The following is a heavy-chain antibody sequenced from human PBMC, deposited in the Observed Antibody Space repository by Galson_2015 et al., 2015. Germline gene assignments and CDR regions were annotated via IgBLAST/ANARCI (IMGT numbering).Heavy chain of an antibody. CDR3: ARDPGYSGYGPRV. D-gene: IGHD5-12*01. V-gene: IGHV3-48*02. CDR1: GFTFSTYS. Sequence: SLRLSCAASGFTFSTYSMNWVRQAPGRGLEWVSYISSSSSTIYYADSVKGRFTISRDNAKNSLYLQMNSLRDEDTAVYYCARDPGYSGYGPRVWGQGTLVTVSS. J-gene: IGHJ4*02. CDR2: ISSSSSTI.